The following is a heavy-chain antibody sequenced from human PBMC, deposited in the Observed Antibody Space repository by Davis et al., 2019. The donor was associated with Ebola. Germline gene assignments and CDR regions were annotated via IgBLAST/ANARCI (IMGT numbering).Heavy chain of an antibody. Sequence: SVKVSCKASGGTFSSYAISWVRQAPGQGLEWMGGIIPIFGTANYAQKFQGRVTITADKSTSTAYMELSSLRSEDTAVYYCTRGGGLIVAREDWFDPWGQGTLVTVSS. V-gene: IGHV1-69*06. CDR3: TRGGGLIVAREDWFDP. CDR1: GGTFSSYA. J-gene: IGHJ5*02. D-gene: IGHD5-12*01. CDR2: IIPIFGTA.